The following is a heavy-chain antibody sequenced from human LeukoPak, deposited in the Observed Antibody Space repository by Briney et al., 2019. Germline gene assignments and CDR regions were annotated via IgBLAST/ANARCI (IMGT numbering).Heavy chain of an antibody. CDR1: GYTFTSFD. Sequence: ASVKVSCKASGYTFTSFDINWVRQATGQGLQWMGWMNPNSDNTAYAQKFQGRVSMTWNTSISTAYMELSSLRSEDTAVYYCARLFRRIAAGGCFDPWGQGTLVTVSS. CDR2: MNPNSDNT. D-gene: IGHD6-13*01. J-gene: IGHJ5*02. CDR3: ARLFRRIAAGGCFDP. V-gene: IGHV1-8*01.